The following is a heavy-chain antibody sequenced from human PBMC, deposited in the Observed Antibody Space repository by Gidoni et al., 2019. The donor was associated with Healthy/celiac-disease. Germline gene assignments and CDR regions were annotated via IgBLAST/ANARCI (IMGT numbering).Heavy chain of an antibody. CDR1: GGSISRGGYY. CDR3: SRETASSSLIDP. J-gene: IGHJ5*02. Sequence: QVQLQESDPGLVKPSQTLSLTCTVSGGSISRGGYYLSWIRQHPGKGLAWIGYIYYSGSTYYNPSLKSRVTISVDTSKNQFSLKLSSVTSADTAVYYFSRETASSSLIDPWGQGTLVTVSS. CDR2: IYYSGST. V-gene: IGHV4-31*03. D-gene: IGHD6-6*01.